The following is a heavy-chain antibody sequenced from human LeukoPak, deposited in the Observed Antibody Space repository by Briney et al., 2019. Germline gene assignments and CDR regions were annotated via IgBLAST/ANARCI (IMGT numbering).Heavy chain of an antibody. CDR3: ARARLTLDY. CDR2: ISSGSTYI. CDR1: GFTFSSYG. Sequence: GGTLRLSCAASGFTFSSYGMSWVRQAPGKGLEWASSISSGSTYIYYADSVKGRFTISRDNAKNSLYLQMNSLRAEDTAVYYCARARLTLDYWGQGTLVTVSS. V-gene: IGHV3-21*06. J-gene: IGHJ4*02. D-gene: IGHD2-21*02.